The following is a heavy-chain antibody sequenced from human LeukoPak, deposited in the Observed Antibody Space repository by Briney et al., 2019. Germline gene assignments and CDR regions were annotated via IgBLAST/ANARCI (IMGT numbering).Heavy chain of an antibody. D-gene: IGHD4/OR15-4a*01. CDR1: GGSISSSSYY. J-gene: IGHJ4*02. CDR2: IYYSGST. V-gene: IGHV4-39*01. CDR3: ARFCLLTSYYFDY. Sequence: SETLSLTCTVSGGSISSSSYYWGWIRQPPGKGLEWIGSIYYSGSTYYNPSLKSRVTISVDTSKNQFSLKLSSVTAADTAVYYCARFCLLTSYYFDYWGQGTLVTVSS.